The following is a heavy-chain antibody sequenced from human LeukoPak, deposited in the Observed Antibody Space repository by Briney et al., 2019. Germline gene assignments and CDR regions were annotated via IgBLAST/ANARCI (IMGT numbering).Heavy chain of an antibody. CDR1: GFTFSSYA. CDR3: AKDFDSSSWYRGFFDY. CDR2: LSGGGGST. D-gene: IGHD6-13*01. V-gene: IGHV3-23*01. J-gene: IGHJ4*02. Sequence: GGSLRLSCAASGFTFSSYAVAWFRQAPGKGLEWVSALSGGGGSTYYADSVKGRFAISRDNSKNTLYLQMTSLRAEDTAVYYCAKDFDSSSWYRGFFDYWGQGSLVIVSS.